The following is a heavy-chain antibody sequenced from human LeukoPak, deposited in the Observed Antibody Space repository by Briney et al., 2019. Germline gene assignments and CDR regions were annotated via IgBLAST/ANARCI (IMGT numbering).Heavy chain of an antibody. J-gene: IGHJ6*02. Sequence: GGSLRLSCAASGFTFSSYSMNWVRQAPGKGLEWVSSISSSSSYIYYADSVKGRFTISRDNAKNSLYLQMNSLRAEDTAVYYCARDGVVPAAITWDYYYYYGMDVWGQGTTDTVSS. D-gene: IGHD2-2*02. CDR3: ARDGVVPAAITWDYYYYYGMDV. CDR1: GFTFSSYS. V-gene: IGHV3-21*01. CDR2: ISSSSSYI.